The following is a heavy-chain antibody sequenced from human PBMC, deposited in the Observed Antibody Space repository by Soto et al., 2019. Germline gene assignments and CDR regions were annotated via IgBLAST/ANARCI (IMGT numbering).Heavy chain of an antibody. D-gene: IGHD3-22*01. V-gene: IGHV1-69*12. CDR1: GATLNTFINYG. CDR3: ARGAATKIVVVMYDAFEI. Sequence: QVQLVQSGAEVKKPGSSVNVSCEASGATLNTFINYGITWVRQAPGQGLEWMGGIIPVFGSAHYAQKFQGRVTISADESTRTAYMELSSLRSDDTAVYYCARGAATKIVVVMYDAFEIWGQGTMVTVSS. J-gene: IGHJ3*02. CDR2: IIPVFGSA.